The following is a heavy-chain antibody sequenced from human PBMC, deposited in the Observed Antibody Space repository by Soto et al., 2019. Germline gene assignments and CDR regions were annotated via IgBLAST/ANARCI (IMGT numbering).Heavy chain of an antibody. V-gene: IGHV1-3*01. CDR3: ARSPGYSYGDY. CDR2: INAGNGNT. Sequence: ASVKVSRKASGYTFTSYAMHWVRQAPGQGLEWMGWINAGNGNTKYSQKFQGRVTITRDTSASTAYMELSSLRSEDTAVYYCARSPGYSYGDYWGQGTLVTVSS. CDR1: GYTFTSYA. J-gene: IGHJ4*02. D-gene: IGHD5-18*01.